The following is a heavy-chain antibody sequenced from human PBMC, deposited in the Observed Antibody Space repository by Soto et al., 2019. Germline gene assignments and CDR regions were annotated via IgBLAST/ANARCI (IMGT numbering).Heavy chain of an antibody. CDR2: IYYRGSA. CDR1: GGSISSGDYY. CDR3: AATWVGSGQVHTNGYFYLDS. V-gene: IGHV4-30-4*01. J-gene: IGHJ4*02. Sequence: PSETLSLTCTVSGGSISSGDYYWSWIRQPPGKGLEWIGYIYYRGSAYYNTSLESRVTISLDTSTNQFSLQLTSVIAADTALYFCAATWVGSGQVHTNGYFYLDSWGPGMLVTVSS. D-gene: IGHD2-8*01.